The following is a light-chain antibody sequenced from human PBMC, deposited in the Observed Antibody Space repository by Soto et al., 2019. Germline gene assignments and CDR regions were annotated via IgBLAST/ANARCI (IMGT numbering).Light chain of an antibody. CDR1: RSSVGSNT. V-gene: IGLV1-44*01. J-gene: IGLJ2*01. CDR2: SNN. Sequence: QSVLTQPPSASGTPGQRVTISCSGSRSSVGSNTVNWYQHLPGTAPKLLIYSNNHRPSGVPDRFSASKAGASASLAISGLQSEDEGDYYCCSYAGSVVFGGGTKLTVL. CDR3: CSYAGSVV.